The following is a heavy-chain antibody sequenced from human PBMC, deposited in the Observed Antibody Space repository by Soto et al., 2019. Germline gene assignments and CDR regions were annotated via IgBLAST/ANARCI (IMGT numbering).Heavy chain of an antibody. D-gene: IGHD4-17*01. V-gene: IGHV4-30-4*01. J-gene: IGHJ6*02. CDR2: IYYSGNT. CDR3: ARDRRSYYYYYGLGV. Sequence: SETLSLTCTVSGGSISSGDYYWSWIRQPPGKGLEWIGHIYYSGNTDYNPSLKSRVTIFVDTSKNQFSLKLSSVTAADTAVYFCARDRRSYYYYYGLGVWGQGTTVTV. CDR1: GGSISSGDYY.